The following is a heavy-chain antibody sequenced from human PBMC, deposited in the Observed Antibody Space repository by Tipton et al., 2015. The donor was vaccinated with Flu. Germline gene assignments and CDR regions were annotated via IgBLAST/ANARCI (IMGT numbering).Heavy chain of an antibody. CDR1: GFTFGSYG. CDR3: ARGYDRPLDV. J-gene: IGHJ6*02. D-gene: IGHD3-22*01. Sequence: SLRLSCAASGFTFGSYGMYWVRQAPGKGLECVAVIWYDGTNIYYANSVKGRFTISRENSKNTLYLQMDNLRGEDTGVYYCARGYDRPLDVWGQGTTVIVSS. CDR2: IWYDGTNI. V-gene: IGHV3-33*01.